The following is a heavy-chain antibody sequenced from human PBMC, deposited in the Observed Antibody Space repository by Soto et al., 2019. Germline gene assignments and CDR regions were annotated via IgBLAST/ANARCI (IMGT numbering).Heavy chain of an antibody. Sequence: GGSLRLSCAASGFTFRSYAMHWVRQAPGKGLEWVAVISYDGSNKYYADSVKGRFTISRDNSKNTLYLQMNSLRAEDTAVYYCARDRRGSPIDYWGQGTLVTVSS. CDR2: ISYDGSNK. J-gene: IGHJ4*02. D-gene: IGHD3-10*01. V-gene: IGHV3-30-3*01. CDR1: GFTFRSYA. CDR3: ARDRRGSPIDY.